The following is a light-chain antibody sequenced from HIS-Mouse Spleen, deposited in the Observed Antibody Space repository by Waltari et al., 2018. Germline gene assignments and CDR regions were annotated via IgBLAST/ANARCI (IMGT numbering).Light chain of an antibody. CDR1: NLGDQY. V-gene: IGLV3-1*01. CDR2: QDS. J-gene: IGLJ1*01. Sequence: SYELTQPPSVSVSPGQTASITCPGHNLGDQYACWYQQKPGQSPVLVIYQDSKRPSGIPERFSGSNSGNTATLTISGTQAMDEADYYCQAWDSSTAVFGTGTKVTVL. CDR3: QAWDSSTAV.